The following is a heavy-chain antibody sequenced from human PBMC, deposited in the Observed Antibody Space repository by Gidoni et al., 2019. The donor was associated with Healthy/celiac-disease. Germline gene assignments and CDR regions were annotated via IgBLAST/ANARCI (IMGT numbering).Heavy chain of an antibody. CDR1: GCSISSGDYY. Sequence: QVQLQESGPGRVKPSQTLSLTCTVSGCSISSGDYYWSWIHQPPGKGLEWIGYIYYSGSTYYNPSLKSGVTISVYTSKNHFSLKLSSVTAADTAVYYCARGSTYYDILTGYLGAFEIWGQGTMVTVSS. CDR3: ARGSTYYDILTGYLGAFEI. CDR2: IYYSGST. D-gene: IGHD3-9*01. J-gene: IGHJ3*02. V-gene: IGHV4-30-4*01.